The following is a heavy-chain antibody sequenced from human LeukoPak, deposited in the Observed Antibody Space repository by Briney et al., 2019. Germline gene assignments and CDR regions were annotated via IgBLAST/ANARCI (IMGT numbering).Heavy chain of an antibody. CDR1: GFTFSSYA. CDR3: AISGHSSGWFETNFDY. Sequence: GRSLRLSCAASGFTFSSYAMHWVRQAPGKGLEWVAVISYGGSNKYYADSVKGRFTISRDNSKNTLYLQMDSLRAEDTAVYYCAISGHSSGWFETNFDYWGQGTLVTVSS. J-gene: IGHJ4*02. D-gene: IGHD6-19*01. V-gene: IGHV3-30-3*01. CDR2: ISYGGSNK.